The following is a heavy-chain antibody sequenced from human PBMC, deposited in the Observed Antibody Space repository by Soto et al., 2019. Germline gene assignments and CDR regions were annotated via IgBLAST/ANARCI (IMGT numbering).Heavy chain of an antibody. CDR1: GFTFSNYA. Sequence: GGSLRLSCAASGFTFSNYAMNWVRQAPGKGLEWVSTMSGSGGTTYYADSVKGRFTISRDNSKNTLYLQMNSLRVEDTAVYYCASARIAAAGPKWFDPWGQGTLVTVSS. CDR3: ASARIAAAGPKWFDP. D-gene: IGHD6-13*01. J-gene: IGHJ5*02. V-gene: IGHV3-23*01. CDR2: MSGSGGTT.